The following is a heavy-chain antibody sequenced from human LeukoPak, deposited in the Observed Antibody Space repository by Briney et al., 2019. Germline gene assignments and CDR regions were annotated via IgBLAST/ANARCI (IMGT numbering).Heavy chain of an antibody. Sequence: PSETLSLTCTVSDGSISSYYWSWIRQPAGKGLEWIGRIYTSGSTNYNPSLKSRVTMSVDTSKNQFSLKLSSVTAADTAVHYCARDTYYYGSGSYYFDYWGQGTLVTVSS. J-gene: IGHJ4*02. CDR3: ARDTYYYGSGSYYFDY. V-gene: IGHV4-4*07. CDR2: IYTSGST. CDR1: DGSISSYY. D-gene: IGHD3-10*01.